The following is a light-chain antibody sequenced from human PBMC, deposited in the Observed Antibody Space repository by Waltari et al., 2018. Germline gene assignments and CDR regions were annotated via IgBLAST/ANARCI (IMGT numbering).Light chain of an antibody. V-gene: IGLV3-19*01. CDR2: AKN. CDR1: RVRVYY. CDR3: NSRDSSGIYA. J-gene: IGLJ1*01. Sequence: SSELTQDLAVPVPWRQTVRIPCQGDRVRVYYATWYQQKPGQAPILVMYAKNSRPSGMPDRFSGSSSGYTASLTITGAQAEDEADYYCNSRDSSGIYAFGNGTKVTVL.